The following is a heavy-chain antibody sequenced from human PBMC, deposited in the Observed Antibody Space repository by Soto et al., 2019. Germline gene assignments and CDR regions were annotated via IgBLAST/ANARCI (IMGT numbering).Heavy chain of an antibody. J-gene: IGHJ6*01. CDR2: VYDTWST. CDR1: SGPSKSHN. CDR3: VRQGIGFLHGLVDV. D-gene: IGHD3-10*01. Sequence: QVQVQQSGPGLVKPSETLSLTCTVSSGPSKSHNWGWIRQPPGRGLEWIGYVYDTWSTSYNPSLKGLVTVSADTSTNRISLTLRFVTAADTAVYYCVRQGIGFLHGLVDVWGQGTTVIVSS. V-gene: IGHV4-59*08.